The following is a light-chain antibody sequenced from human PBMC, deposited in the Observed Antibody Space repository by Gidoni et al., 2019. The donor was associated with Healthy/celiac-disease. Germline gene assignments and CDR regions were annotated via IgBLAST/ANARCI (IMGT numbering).Light chain of an antibody. CDR3: QQYNSYPLT. J-gene: IGKJ4*01. V-gene: IGKV1-5*03. Sequence: DIQMTQSPSTLSASVGDRVTITCRASQRISSWLAWYQQKPGKAPKLRSYNASSLESGVPSRFSGSGSGTEFTLTISSLQPDDFATYYCQQYNSYPLTFGGGTKVEIK. CDR2: NAS. CDR1: QRISSW.